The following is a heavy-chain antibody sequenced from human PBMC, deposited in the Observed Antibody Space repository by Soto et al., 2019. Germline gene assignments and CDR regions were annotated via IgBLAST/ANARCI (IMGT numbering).Heavy chain of an antibody. V-gene: IGHV3-23*01. D-gene: IGHD6-19*01. CDR1: GFTFSSYA. J-gene: IGHJ4*02. Sequence: PGGSLSLSCAASGFTFSSYAMSWVRQAPGKGLEWVSAISGSGGSTYYADSVKGRFTISRDNSKNTLYLQMNSLRAEDTAVYYCAKDHGRIAVVALDYWGQGTLVTVSS. CDR2: ISGSGGST. CDR3: AKDHGRIAVVALDY.